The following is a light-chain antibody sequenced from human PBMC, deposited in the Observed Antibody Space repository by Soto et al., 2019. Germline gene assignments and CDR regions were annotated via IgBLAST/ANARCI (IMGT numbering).Light chain of an antibody. V-gene: IGKV1-9*01. J-gene: IGKJ2*01. CDR2: AAS. Sequence: IELTQSSSSLSASIGDRVTITCRASQDISSYLAWYKQKPVNAPKLLIYAASTLHSGLPSRFSGSRSGTDLTLTIISLQPEDFLTYSFQQLNVNLLFGQCTKLEIK. CDR3: QQLNVNLL. CDR1: QDISSY.